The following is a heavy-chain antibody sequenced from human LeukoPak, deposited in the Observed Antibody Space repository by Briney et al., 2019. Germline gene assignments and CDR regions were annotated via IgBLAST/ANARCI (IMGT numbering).Heavy chain of an antibody. V-gene: IGHV1-18*01. D-gene: IGHD6-19*01. CDR2: ISAYNGNT. CDR3: AKDDSGWHPLGFDY. CDR1: GYTFTSYG. J-gene: IGHJ4*02. Sequence: ASVKVSCKASGYTFTSYGISWVRQAPGQGLEWMGWISAYNGNTNYAQKLQGRVTMTTDTSTSTAYMELSRLRSDDTAVYYCAKDDSGWHPLGFDYWGQGTLVTVSS.